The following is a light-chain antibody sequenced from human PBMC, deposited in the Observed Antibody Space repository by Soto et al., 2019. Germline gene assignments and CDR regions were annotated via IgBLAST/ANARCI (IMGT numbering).Light chain of an antibody. Sequence: QSALTQPASLSWSPGQSITLSCTGTSSGVGNYDLVSWYQQRPGKAPKLLIYENINRPSGVSDRFSASKSGNTASLTISGLQAEDEADYYCCSYAGIFSYYVFGSGTKVTVL. CDR2: ENI. CDR1: SSGVGNYDL. V-gene: IGLV2-23*01. J-gene: IGLJ1*01. CDR3: CSYAGIFSYYV.